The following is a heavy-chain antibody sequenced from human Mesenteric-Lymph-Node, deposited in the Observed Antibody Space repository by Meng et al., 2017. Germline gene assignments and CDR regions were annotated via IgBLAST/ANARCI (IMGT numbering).Heavy chain of an antibody. CDR1: GGSISSGDYF. CDR3: ARAEYYNWFDP. D-gene: IGHD1-14*01. J-gene: IGHJ5*02. Sequence: QGPVQESGHGLVKPSQTLSLTCAVSGGSISSGDYFWKWIRQPPGKGLEWIGYIYYSGNTYYNPSLKSRVTISIDTSKNQFSLKLSSVTAADTAVYYCARAEYYNWFDPWGQGTLVTVSS. CDR2: IYYSGNT. V-gene: IGHV4-30-4*01.